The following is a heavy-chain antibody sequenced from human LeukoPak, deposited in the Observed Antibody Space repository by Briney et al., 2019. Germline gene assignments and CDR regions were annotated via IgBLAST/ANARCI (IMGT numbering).Heavy chain of an antibody. D-gene: IGHD3-22*01. Sequence: PGGSLRLSCAASGFTFSSYAMHWVRQAPGRGLEWVAVIWYDGTNKYYADSPKGRFTISRDNSKNTLYLQMNSLRVEDTAVYYCAKDLIVEAEDRSFRGDHWGQGTLVTVSS. CDR2: IWYDGTNK. V-gene: IGHV3-33*06. CDR3: AKDLIVEAEDRSFRGDH. CDR1: GFTFSSYA. J-gene: IGHJ4*02.